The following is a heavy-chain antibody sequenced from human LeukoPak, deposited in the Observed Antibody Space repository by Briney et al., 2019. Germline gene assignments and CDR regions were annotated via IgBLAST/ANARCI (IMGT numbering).Heavy chain of an antibody. CDR3: ANGDYDYVWGSYRQTDY. D-gene: IGHD3-16*02. CDR2: ISYDGSNK. Sequence: GGSLRLSCAASGFTFSSYGMHWVRQAPGKGLEWVAVISYDGSNKYYADSVKGRFTISRDNSKNTLYLQMNSLRAEDTAVYYCANGDYDYVWGSYRQTDYWGQGTLVTVSS. V-gene: IGHV3-30*18. CDR1: GFTFSSYG. J-gene: IGHJ4*02.